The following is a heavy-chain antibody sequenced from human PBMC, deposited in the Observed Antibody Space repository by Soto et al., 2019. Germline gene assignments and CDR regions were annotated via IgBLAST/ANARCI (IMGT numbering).Heavy chain of an antibody. J-gene: IGHJ4*02. CDR3: AIYRREAEAGYTRAN. Sequence: SETLSLTCTFSGGSISSNYWTWIRQPPGKGLEWIGYVYNSGSTNYNPSPKSRVTISEDTSKSQFSLKVNSMPAADTAVYYCAIYRREAEAGYTRANWGQGILVPVSP. V-gene: IGHV4-59*01. CDR2: VYNSGST. D-gene: IGHD2-2*02. CDR1: GGSISSNY.